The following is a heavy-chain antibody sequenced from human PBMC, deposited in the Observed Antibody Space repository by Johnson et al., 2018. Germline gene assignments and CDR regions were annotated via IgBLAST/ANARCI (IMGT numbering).Heavy chain of an antibody. V-gene: IGHV4-59*01. CDR2: IYYSGST. Sequence: QVQLVESGPGLVKPSETLSLTCTVSGGSISSYYWSWIRQPPGKGLEWIGYIYYSGSTNYNPSLKSRVTISVDTSKNQFSLKLSSVTAADTAVYYCARVPYSGDYVDAFDIWGQGTMVTVSS. CDR1: GGSISSYY. D-gene: IGHD4-17*01. CDR3: ARVPYSGDYVDAFDI. J-gene: IGHJ3*02.